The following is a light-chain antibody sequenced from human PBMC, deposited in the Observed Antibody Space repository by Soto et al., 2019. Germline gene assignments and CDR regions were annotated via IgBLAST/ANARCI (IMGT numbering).Light chain of an antibody. CDR1: ISDVGGYNY. CDR2: EVD. J-gene: IGLJ2*01. Sequence: QSALTQPASVSGSPGQSITISCTGTISDVGGYNYVSWYQQHPGKAPKLMIYEVDSRPSGVSNRFSGSKSGNTASLTISGLQAEDEADYYCSSCTSGNTVVFGGGTKLTVI. CDR3: SSCTSGNTVV. V-gene: IGLV2-14*01.